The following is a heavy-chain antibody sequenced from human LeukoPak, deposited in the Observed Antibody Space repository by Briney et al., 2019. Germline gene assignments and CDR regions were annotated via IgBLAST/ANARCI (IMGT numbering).Heavy chain of an antibody. CDR2: ISASGGST. J-gene: IGHJ6*03. CDR1: RFTFSSYA. CDR3: AKAYSSSDYYYMDV. Sequence: GGSLRLSCAASRFTFSSYAMSWVRQAPGKGLEWVSAISASGGSTYYADSMKGRFTISRDNSKNTLYLQMNSLRAEDTAVYYCAKAYSSSDYYYMDVWGKGTTVTVSS. D-gene: IGHD6-6*01. V-gene: IGHV3-23*01.